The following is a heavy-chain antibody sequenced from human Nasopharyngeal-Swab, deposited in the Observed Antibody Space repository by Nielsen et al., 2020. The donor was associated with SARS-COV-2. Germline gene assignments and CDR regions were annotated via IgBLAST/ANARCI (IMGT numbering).Heavy chain of an antibody. V-gene: IGHV3-11*04. CDR3: ARDGSLYCSSTSCYSGKYYYGLDV. J-gene: IGHJ6*02. CDR1: GFTFSDYY. D-gene: IGHD2-2*01. CDR2: ISSSGSTI. Sequence: GESLKISRAASGFTFSDYYMSWIRQAPGKGLEWVSFISSSGSTIYYADSVKGRFTISRDDAKNSLYLQMNSLRAEDTAVYYCARDGSLYCSSTSCYSGKYYYGLDVWGQGTTVTVSS.